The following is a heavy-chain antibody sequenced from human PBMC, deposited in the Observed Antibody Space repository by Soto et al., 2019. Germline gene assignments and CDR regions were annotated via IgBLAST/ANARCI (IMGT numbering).Heavy chain of an antibody. CDR3: ARRWDWGSLGY. CDR1: GDSISSDY. J-gene: IGHJ4*02. V-gene: IGHV4-59*08. Sequence: QVQLQESGPGLVKPSETLSLTCTVSGDSISSDYWSWIRQPPGKGLEWIGFIYYGGSINYNPSLESRVAIPVDTSKKHFSLKLTSVTAAATAVYYCARRWDWGSLGYWGQGTLVTVSS. CDR2: IYYGGSI. D-gene: IGHD3-16*01.